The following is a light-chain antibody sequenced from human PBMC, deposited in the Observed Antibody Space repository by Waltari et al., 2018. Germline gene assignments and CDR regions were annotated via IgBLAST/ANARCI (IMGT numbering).Light chain of an antibody. CDR3: QQRSNWPLT. CDR1: HSIANY. J-gene: IGKJ4*01. Sequence: LSLSPGERATLSCRASHSIANYLAWYQQRPGQAPRLLIYDTSNRATGIPARFSGSGYETDFTLTISSLEPEDFGVYYCQQRSNWPLTFGGGTKVEIK. V-gene: IGKV3-11*01. CDR2: DTS.